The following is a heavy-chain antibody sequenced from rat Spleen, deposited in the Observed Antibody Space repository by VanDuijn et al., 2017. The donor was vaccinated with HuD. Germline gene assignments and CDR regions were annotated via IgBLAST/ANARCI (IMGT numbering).Heavy chain of an antibody. CDR2: INYDGSGT. J-gene: IGHJ3*01. V-gene: IGHV5-7*01. D-gene: IGHD1-7*01. CDR1: GFTFSNYG. Sequence: EVQLVESGGGLVQPGRSMKLSCAASGFTFSNYGMAWVRQAPKRGLEWVATINYDGSGTYYRDSVKGRFTISRDNAESTLYLQMDSLRSEDTATYYCARPSYGYPFAYWGQGTLVTVSS. CDR3: ARPSYGYPFAY.